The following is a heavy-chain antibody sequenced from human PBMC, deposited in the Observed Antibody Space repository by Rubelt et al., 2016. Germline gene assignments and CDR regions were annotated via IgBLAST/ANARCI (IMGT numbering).Heavy chain of an antibody. CDR3: ARGTRKPGIAAAEPYYFDY. CDR2: IIPIFGTA. V-gene: IGHV1-69*01. CDR1: GGTFSSYA. D-gene: IGHD6-13*01. Sequence: QVQLVQSGAEVKKPGSSVKVSCKASGGTFSSYAISWVRQAPGQGLEWMGGIIPIFGTANYAQKFQGRVRMTADESRSTAYRELGSLRSEETAVYYGARGTRKPGIAAAEPYYFDYWGQGTLVTVSS. J-gene: IGHJ4*02.